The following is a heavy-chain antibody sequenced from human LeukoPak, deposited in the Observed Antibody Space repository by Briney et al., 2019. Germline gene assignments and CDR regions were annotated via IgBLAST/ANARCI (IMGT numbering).Heavy chain of an antibody. J-gene: IGHJ3*02. CDR2: INWNGGST. D-gene: IGHD3-10*01. V-gene: IGHV3-20*04. Sequence: GGSLRLSCAASGFTFDDYGMSWVRQPPGKGLEWVSGINWNGGSTGYADSVKGRFTISRDNAKNSLYLQMNSLRPEDTALYYCAKGVRITMVRGAFDIWGQGTMVIVSS. CDR3: AKGVRITMVRGAFDI. CDR1: GFTFDDYG.